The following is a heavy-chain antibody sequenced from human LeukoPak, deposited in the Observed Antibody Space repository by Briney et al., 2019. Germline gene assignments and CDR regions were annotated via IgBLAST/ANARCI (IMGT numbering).Heavy chain of an antibody. D-gene: IGHD3-10*01. CDR3: ARGKWFTDGSGSLY. CDR2: INSDGSST. V-gene: IGHV3-74*01. J-gene: IGHJ4*02. Sequence: GGSLRLSCAASGFTFSSYWMHWVRQAPGKGLVWVSRINSDGSSTNYADSVKGRFTISRDNAKNTLYLQMNSLTVEDTAVYYCARGKWFTDGSGSLYWGQGTLVTVPS. CDR1: GFTFSSYW.